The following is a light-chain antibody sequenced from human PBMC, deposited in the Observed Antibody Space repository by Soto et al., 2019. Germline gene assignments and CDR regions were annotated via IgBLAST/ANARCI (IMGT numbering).Light chain of an antibody. CDR1: QSVSSSY. V-gene: IGKV3-20*01. J-gene: IGKJ1*01. CDR3: QQYGSSPQGT. CDR2: GAS. Sequence: EIVLTQSPGTLSLSPGERATLSCRASQSVSSSYLAWYQQKPGQAPRLLIYGASSRATGIPDRFSGSGSGTDFTLTISRLEPEDCAVYYCQQYGSSPQGTFGQGTKVDIK.